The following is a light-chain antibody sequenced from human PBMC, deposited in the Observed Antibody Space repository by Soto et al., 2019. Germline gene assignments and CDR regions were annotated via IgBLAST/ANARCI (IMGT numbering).Light chain of an antibody. J-gene: IGKJ2*01. CDR1: QRIANY. Sequence: DIQMTQSPSSLSASVGDRVTITCRASQRIANYLNWYQQRPGKAPKLLICGPSTLQTAVPSRFSGSGSGTDFTLTISTLQPEDFATYYCQQTYTSPHTFGQGTKLEIK. V-gene: IGKV1-39*01. CDR2: GPS. CDR3: QQTYTSPHT.